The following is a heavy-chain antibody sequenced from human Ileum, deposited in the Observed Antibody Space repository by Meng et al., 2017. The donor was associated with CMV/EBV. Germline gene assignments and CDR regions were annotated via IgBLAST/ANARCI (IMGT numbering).Heavy chain of an antibody. Sequence: NAWMSWVRQAPGKRLEWVGRIKSKTDGGTTDYAAPVKGRFTISRDDSKNTLYLQMNSLKTEDTAVYYCTTDLGPYCSSTSCYSGWFDPWGQGTLVTVSS. CDR2: IKSKTDGGTT. V-gene: IGHV3-15*01. D-gene: IGHD2-2*02. CDR3: TTDLGPYCSSTSCYSGWFDP. J-gene: IGHJ5*02. CDR1: NAW.